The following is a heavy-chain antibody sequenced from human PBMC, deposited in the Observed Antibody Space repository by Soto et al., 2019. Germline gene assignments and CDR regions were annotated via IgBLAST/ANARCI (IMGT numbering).Heavy chain of an antibody. CDR1: GFTFSSHE. D-gene: IGHD2-8*01. CDR2: ISGSGSTI. J-gene: IGHJ1*01. Sequence: GSLRLSCEATGFTFSSHEMNWIRQTPVKRLEWIAKISGSGSTINYADSVKGRFTISRDNVQRTLHLQMDSLRVEDTGVYYCARGGVYWGRGTLVTVSS. CDR3: ARGGVY. V-gene: IGHV3-48*03.